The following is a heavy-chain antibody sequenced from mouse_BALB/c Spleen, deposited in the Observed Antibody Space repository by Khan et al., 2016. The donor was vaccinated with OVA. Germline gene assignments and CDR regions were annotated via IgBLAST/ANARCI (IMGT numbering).Heavy chain of an antibody. V-gene: IGHV3-2*02. D-gene: IGHD2-3*01. J-gene: IGHJ4*01. CDR2: ITYSGST. Sequence: VQLKQSGPGLVKPSPSLSLTCTVSGYSITSDYAWNLIRQFPGNKLGLMGYITYSGSTNYNQALKSRISITGDTSKNTFFLQLNCLTTEDTATYYCVCDGSRYSYAMDYWGQGTSVTVSS. CDR1: GYSITSDYA. CDR3: VCDGSRYSYAMDY.